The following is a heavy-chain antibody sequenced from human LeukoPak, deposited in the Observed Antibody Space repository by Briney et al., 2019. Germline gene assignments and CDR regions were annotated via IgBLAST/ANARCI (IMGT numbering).Heavy chain of an antibody. Sequence: GSLRLSCAASGLTFRSYNMNWVRQAPGKGLEGVSSITSSSTYIYYADSMKGRFTISRDNARNSLFLQMNSLRAEDTALYYCASSTSFLGPFDIWGQGTMVTVSS. D-gene: IGHD2-2*01. J-gene: IGHJ3*02. V-gene: IGHV3-21*01. CDR1: GLTFRSYN. CDR2: ITSSSTYI. CDR3: ASSTSFLGPFDI.